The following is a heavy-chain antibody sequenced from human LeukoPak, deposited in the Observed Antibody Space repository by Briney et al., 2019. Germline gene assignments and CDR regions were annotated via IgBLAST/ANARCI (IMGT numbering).Heavy chain of an antibody. CDR3: AKASKQHVGLYYYYYMDV. CDR2: IRYDGSNK. J-gene: IGHJ6*03. Sequence: PGGSLRLSCAASGFTFSSYGMHWVRQAPGKGLEWVAFIRYDGSNKYYADSVKGRFTISRDNSKNTLYLQMNSLRAEDTAVYYCAKASKQHVGLYYYYYMDVWGKGTTVTVSS. CDR1: GFTFSSYG. V-gene: IGHV3-30*02. D-gene: IGHD6-6*01.